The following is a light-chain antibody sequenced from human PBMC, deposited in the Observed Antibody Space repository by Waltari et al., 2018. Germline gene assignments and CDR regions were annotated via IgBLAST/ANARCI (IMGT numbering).Light chain of an antibody. CDR2: GAS. CDR3: HQYGGTPRS. J-gene: IGKJ1*01. Sequence: DIVLTQSPGTLSLSPGERATLSCRTSRSVGSNSLAWFQQKPGQSPRLLIFGASSRSTGSPDRFRASGCGTDFPLTISRLEPEDAAVYFCHQYGGTPRSFGLGTRVVIK. CDR1: RSVGSNS. V-gene: IGKV3-20*01.